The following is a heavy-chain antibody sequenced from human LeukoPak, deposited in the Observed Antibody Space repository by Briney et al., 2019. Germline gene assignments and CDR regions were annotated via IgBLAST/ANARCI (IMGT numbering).Heavy chain of an antibody. Sequence: VASVKVSCKVSGYTLTELSMHWVRRAPGKGLEWMGGFDPEDGETIYAQKFQGRVTMTEDTSTDTAYMGLSSLRSEDTAVYYCATVSIIAVAGTPFDYWGRGTLVTVSS. CDR2: FDPEDGET. CDR3: ATVSIIAVAGTPFDY. J-gene: IGHJ4*02. CDR1: GYTLTELS. D-gene: IGHD6-19*01. V-gene: IGHV1-24*01.